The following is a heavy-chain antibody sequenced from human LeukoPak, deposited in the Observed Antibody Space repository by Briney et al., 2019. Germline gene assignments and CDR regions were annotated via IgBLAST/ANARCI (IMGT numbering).Heavy chain of an antibody. J-gene: IGHJ2*01. Sequence: GGSLRLSCAASGFNFSPYSMNWVRQAPGKGLEWVSYTSRGSSTIHYADSVKGRFTISRDNAKNSLYLQMNSLRVEDTTLYYCVVVLVPGAVWHFDFWGSGTLVTVSS. CDR3: VVVLVPGAVWHFDF. CDR1: GFNFSPYS. D-gene: IGHD2-8*02. V-gene: IGHV3-48*04. CDR2: TSRGSSTI.